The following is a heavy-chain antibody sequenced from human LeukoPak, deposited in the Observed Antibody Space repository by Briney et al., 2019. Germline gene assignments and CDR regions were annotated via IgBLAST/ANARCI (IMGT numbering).Heavy chain of an antibody. CDR2: IKQDGSEK. CDR3: ARDFPSDHMDV. V-gene: IGHV3-7*01. Sequence: GGSLRLSCAASGFTFSSYWMSWVRQAPGKGLEWAANIKQDGSEKYYVDSVKGRFTISRDNAKNSLYLQMNSLRAEDTAVYYCARDFPSDHMDVWGKGTTVTISS. CDR1: GFTFSSYW. J-gene: IGHJ6*03.